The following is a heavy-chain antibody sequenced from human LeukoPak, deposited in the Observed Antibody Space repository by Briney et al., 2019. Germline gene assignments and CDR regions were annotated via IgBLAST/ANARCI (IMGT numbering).Heavy chain of an antibody. D-gene: IGHD7-27*01. V-gene: IGHV4-59*01. Sequence: SETLSLTCTVSGDSISNYYWSWIRQPPGKGIGWSGFIYYTGSTNYNPSLKSRVTISVDTSKNQFSLKLSSVTAADTAVYYCARRFALLRYLGIEKPFDIWGQGTMVTVSS. CDR1: GDSISNYY. CDR2: IYYTGST. CDR3: ARRFALLRYLGIEKPFDI. J-gene: IGHJ3*02.